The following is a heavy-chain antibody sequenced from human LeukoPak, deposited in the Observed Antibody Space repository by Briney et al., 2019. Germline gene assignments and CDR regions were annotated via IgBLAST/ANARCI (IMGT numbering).Heavy chain of an antibody. D-gene: IGHD1-7*01. CDR3: ARGWYNWNYVLMGDYYYYYGMDV. V-gene: IGHV4-4*07. Sequence: SETLSLTCTVSGGSISSYYWSWIRQPAGKGLEWIGRIYTSGSTNYNPSLKSRVTISVDTSKNQFSLKLSSVTAADTAVYYCARGWYNWNYVLMGDYYYYYGMDVWGQGTTVTVSS. CDR2: IYTSGST. J-gene: IGHJ6*02. CDR1: GGSISSYY.